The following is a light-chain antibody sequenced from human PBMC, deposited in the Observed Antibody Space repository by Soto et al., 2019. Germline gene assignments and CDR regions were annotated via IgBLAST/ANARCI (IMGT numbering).Light chain of an antibody. Sequence: QSALTQPASMSGSPGQSITISCTGTSSDVGRYNYVSWYQQRPGKAPKLMIYEVSNRPSGVSNRFSGSKSGNTASLTISGLQAEDEADYYCSSYTSSSTRVFGGGTKLTVL. V-gene: IGLV2-14*01. CDR2: EVS. CDR1: SSDVGRYNY. J-gene: IGLJ3*02. CDR3: SSYTSSSTRV.